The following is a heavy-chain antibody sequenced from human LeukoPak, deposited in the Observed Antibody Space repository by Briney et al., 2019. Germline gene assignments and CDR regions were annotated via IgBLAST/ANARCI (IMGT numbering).Heavy chain of an antibody. CDR1: GFTFSSYS. J-gene: IGHJ3*02. V-gene: IGHV3-21*01. CDR2: ISSSSSYI. D-gene: IGHD1-14*01. CDR3: GRGADTSRKGGAFDI. Sequence: PGGSPRLSCAASGFTFSSYSMNWVRQAPGKGLEWVSSISSSSSYIYYADSVKGRFTISRDNAKNSLYLQMNSLRAEDTAVYYCGRGADTSRKGGAFDIWGQGTMVTVSS.